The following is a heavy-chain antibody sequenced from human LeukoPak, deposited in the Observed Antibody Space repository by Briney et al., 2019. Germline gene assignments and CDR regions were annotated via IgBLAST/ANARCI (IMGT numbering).Heavy chain of an antibody. CDR2: IRYDGSNK. J-gene: IGHJ4*02. CDR3: AREEGPFDY. V-gene: IGHV3-33*01. Sequence: GSLRLSCAASGFTFSSYGMHWVRQAPGKGLEWVAVIRYDGSNKYYADSVKGRFTISRNNSKNTLYLQMNSLRAEDTAVYYCAREEGPFDYWGQGTLVTVSS. CDR1: GFTFSSYG.